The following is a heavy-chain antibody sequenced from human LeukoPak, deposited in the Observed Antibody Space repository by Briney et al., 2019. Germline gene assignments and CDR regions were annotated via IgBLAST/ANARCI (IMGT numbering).Heavy chain of an antibody. CDR2: MNSNSYYI. Sequence: GGSLRLSCAASGFTFSSYSMNWVRQAPGKGLEWVSAMNSNSYYIYYADSVKGRFTISRDNSKNTLYLQMNSLRAEDTAVYYCARAGSSGWYHYYFDYWGQGTLVTVSS. J-gene: IGHJ4*02. V-gene: IGHV3-21*01. CDR1: GFTFSSYS. CDR3: ARAGSSGWYHYYFDY. D-gene: IGHD6-19*01.